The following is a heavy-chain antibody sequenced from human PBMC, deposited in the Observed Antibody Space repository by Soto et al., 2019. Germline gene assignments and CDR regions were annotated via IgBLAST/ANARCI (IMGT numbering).Heavy chain of an antibody. V-gene: IGHV3-48*02. D-gene: IGHD3-3*01. J-gene: IGHJ6*02. CDR2: ISSSSSTI. Sequence: SLRLSCAASGFAFSSYSMNWVRQAPGKGLEWVSYISSSSSTIYYADSVKGRFTISRDNAKNSLYLQMNSLRDEDTAVYYCASNHYDFWSGYRSHYYSGMDVWGHGTKVTVSS. CDR3: ASNHYDFWSGYRSHYYSGMDV. CDR1: GFAFSSYS.